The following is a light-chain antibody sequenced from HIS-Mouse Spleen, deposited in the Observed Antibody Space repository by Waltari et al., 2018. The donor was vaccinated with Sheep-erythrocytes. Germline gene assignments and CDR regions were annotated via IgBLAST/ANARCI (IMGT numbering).Light chain of an antibody. CDR2: EGS. CDR1: SSDVGRYNL. Sequence: QSALTQPASVSGSPGQSITISCTGPSSDVGRYNLVSWYQQHPGKAPKLMIYEGSKRPSGVSNRFSGSKSGNTASLTISGLQAEDEADYYCCSYAGSYNHVFATGTKVTVL. J-gene: IGLJ1*01. CDR3: CSYAGSYNHV. V-gene: IGLV2-23*01.